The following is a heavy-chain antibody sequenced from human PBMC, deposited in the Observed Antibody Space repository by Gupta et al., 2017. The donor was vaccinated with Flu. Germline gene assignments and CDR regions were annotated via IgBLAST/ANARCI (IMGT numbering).Heavy chain of an antibody. J-gene: IGHJ6*03. Sequence: VRQAPGKGLELVASISTTETYKDYGDAVKGRFTISRDNAKTSSYLQMDSLRVEDTAVYFCAREAYGYHYMDAWGKGTTVIVSS. D-gene: IGHD5-18*01. V-gene: IGHV3-21*04. CDR2: ISTTETYK. CDR3: AREAYGYHYMDA.